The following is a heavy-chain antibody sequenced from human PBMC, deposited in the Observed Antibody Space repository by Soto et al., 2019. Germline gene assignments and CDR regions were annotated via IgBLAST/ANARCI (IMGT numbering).Heavy chain of an antibody. J-gene: IGHJ4*02. V-gene: IGHV4-59*01. CDR3: ASGRGYSYGSFDY. CDR2: IYYSGST. Sequence: PSETLSLTCTVSGGSISSYYWSWIRQPPGKGLEWIGYIYYSGSTNYNPSLKSRVTISVDTSKNQFSLKLSSVTAADMAVYYCASGRGYSYGSFDYWGQGTLVNVSS. CDR1: GGSISSYY. D-gene: IGHD5-18*01.